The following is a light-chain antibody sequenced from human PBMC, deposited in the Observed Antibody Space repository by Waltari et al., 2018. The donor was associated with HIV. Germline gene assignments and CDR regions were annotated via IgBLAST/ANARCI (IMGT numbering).Light chain of an antibody. Sequence: DIQMTQSPSSLSASVGDRVTITCRASQGIRNHLALYQQKPGKAPKRLIYAASSLQSGVPSRFSGSGSGTEFTLTISSLQPEDFVTYYCLQHNNYPFTFGPGTKVDIK. J-gene: IGKJ3*01. V-gene: IGKV1-17*01. CDR2: AAS. CDR3: LQHNNYPFT. CDR1: QGIRNH.